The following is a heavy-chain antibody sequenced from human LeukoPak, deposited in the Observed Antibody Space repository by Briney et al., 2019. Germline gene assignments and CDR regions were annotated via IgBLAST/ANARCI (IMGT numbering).Heavy chain of an antibody. J-gene: IGHJ5*02. CDR3: ARLPFRSGYPNWFDP. Sequence: GTSVKVSCKASGFTFTSSAMQWVRQARGQRLEWIGWIVVGSGNTNYAQKFQERVTITRDMSTSTAYMELSSLRSEHTAVYFCARLPFRSGYPNWFDPWDKGTLVSVSS. CDR2: IVVGSGNT. D-gene: IGHD3-3*01. CDR1: GFTFTSSA. V-gene: IGHV1-58*02.